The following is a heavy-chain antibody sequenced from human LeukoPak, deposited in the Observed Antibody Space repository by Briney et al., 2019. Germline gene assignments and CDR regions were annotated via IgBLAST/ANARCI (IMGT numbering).Heavy chain of an antibody. CDR3: ARGGVGDAFDI. J-gene: IGHJ3*02. D-gene: IGHD2-8*01. CDR1: GFTFSSYA. V-gene: IGHV3-30-3*01. Sequence: GGSLRLSCAASGFTFSSYAMHWVRQAPGKALEWVAVISYDGSNKYYADSVKGRFTIPRDNSKNTLYLQMNSLRAEDTAVYYCARGGVGDAFDIWGQGTMVTVSS. CDR2: ISYDGSNK.